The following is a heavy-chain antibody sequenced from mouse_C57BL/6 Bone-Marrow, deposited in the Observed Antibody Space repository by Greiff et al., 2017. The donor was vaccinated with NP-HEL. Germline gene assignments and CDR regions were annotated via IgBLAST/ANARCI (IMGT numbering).Heavy chain of an antibody. Sequence: EVQLQQSGPVLVKPGASVKMSCKASGYTFTDYYLNWVKQSHGKSLEWIGVINPYNGGTSYNQKFKGKATLTVDKSSSTAYMELNSLTSEDSAVYYCARGRVLRYPMDYWGQGTSVTVSS. D-gene: IGHD1-1*01. J-gene: IGHJ4*01. CDR1: GYTFTDYY. V-gene: IGHV1-19*01. CDR2: INPYNGGT. CDR3: ARGRVLRYPMDY.